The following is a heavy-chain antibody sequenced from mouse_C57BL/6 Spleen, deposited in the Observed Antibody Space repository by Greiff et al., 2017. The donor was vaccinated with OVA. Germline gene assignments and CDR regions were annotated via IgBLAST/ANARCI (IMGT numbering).Heavy chain of an antibody. V-gene: IGHV5-9-1*02. CDR2: ISSGGDYI. J-gene: IGHJ2*01. D-gene: IGHD4-1*01. Sequence: EVKLVESGEGLVKPGGSLKLSCAASGFTFSSYAMSWVRQTPEKRLEWVAYISSGGDYIYYADTVKGRFTISRDNARNTLYLQMSSLKSEDTAMYYCTRTGREWYYLDYWGQGTTLTVSS. CDR3: TRTGREWYYLDY. CDR1: GFTFSSYA.